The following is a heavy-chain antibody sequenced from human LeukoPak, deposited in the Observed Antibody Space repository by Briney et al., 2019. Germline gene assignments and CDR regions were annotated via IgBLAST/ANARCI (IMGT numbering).Heavy chain of an antibody. CDR3: ARHYPPFYGSGSSDAFDI. Sequence: SETLSLTCTVSGGSISSYYWSWIRQPPGKGLEWIGYIYTSGSTNYNPSLKSRVTISVDTSKNQFSLKLSSVTAADTAVYYCARHYPPFYGSGSSDAFDIWGQGTMVTVSS. J-gene: IGHJ3*02. CDR2: IYTSGST. D-gene: IGHD3-10*01. V-gene: IGHV4-4*09. CDR1: GGSISSYY.